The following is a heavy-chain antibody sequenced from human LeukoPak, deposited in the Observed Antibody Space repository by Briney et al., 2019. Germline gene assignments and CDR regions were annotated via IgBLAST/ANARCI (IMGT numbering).Heavy chain of an antibody. CDR2: IYYSGST. CDR1: GGSISSGGYY. Sequence: SETLSLTCTVSGGSISSGGYYWSWIRQHPGKGLEWIGYIYYSGSTYYNPSLKSRVTISVDTSKNQFSLKLSSVTAADTAVYYCAREQTSHGVRGVFDYWGQGTLVTVSS. J-gene: IGHJ4*02. V-gene: IGHV4-31*03. CDR3: AREQTSHGVRGVFDY. D-gene: IGHD3-10*01.